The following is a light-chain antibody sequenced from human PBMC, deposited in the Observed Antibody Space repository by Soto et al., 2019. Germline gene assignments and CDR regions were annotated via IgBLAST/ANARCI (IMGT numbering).Light chain of an antibody. CDR3: QQYSSYSPYT. CDR1: QSISSW. J-gene: IGKJ2*01. V-gene: IGKV1-5*03. Sequence: DIQMTQSPSTLSASVGDRVTITCRASQSISSWLAWYLQKPGKAPKLLIYKASTLQDGVPSRFSGSGSGTEVTLTIISLQPDDFATYYCQQYSSYSPYTFGQGTKLEIK. CDR2: KAS.